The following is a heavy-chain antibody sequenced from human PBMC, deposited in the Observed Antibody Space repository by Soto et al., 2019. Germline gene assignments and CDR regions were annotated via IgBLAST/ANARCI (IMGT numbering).Heavy chain of an antibody. CDR2: ISTHNGNT. V-gene: IGHV1-18*04. J-gene: IGHJ3*01. D-gene: IGHD3-3*01. CDR3: AREGILGLFDAYDL. CDR1: VFTSSG. Sequence: QDQLVQSGAEVKKPGASVKVSCKASVFTSSGISWVRQAPGQRLEWMGWISTHNGNTVYAQKFQGRVIMTMDTSTTTVYMELRSLRPDDTAVYLCAREGILGLFDAYDLWGQGTMVTVSS.